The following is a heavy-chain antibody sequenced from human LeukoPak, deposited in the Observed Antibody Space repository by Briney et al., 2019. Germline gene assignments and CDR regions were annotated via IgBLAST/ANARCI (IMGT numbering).Heavy chain of an antibody. CDR2: ISWNSGSI. V-gene: IGHV3-9*01. Sequence: GGSLRHSCAASGFTFADYAMHWVRQAPGKGLEWVSGISWNSGSIGYADSVKGRFTISRDNAKNSLYLQMNSLRAEDTALYYCADDTGPRNSPLYFDYWGQGTLVPVSS. J-gene: IGHJ4*02. CDR1: GFTFADYA. CDR3: ADDTGPRNSPLYFDY. D-gene: IGHD4-23*01.